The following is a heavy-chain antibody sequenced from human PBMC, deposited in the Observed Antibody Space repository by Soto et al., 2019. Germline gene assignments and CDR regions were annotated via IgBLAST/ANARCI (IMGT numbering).Heavy chain of an antibody. J-gene: IGHJ5*02. CDR2: FDPEDGET. D-gene: IGHD6-13*01. CDR1: GYTLTELS. V-gene: IGHV1-24*01. CDR3: VRRHVSATGIDWFDP. Sequence: ASVKVSCKVSGYTLTELSMHWVRQAPGKGLEWMGGFDPEDGETIYAQKFQGRVTMTEDTSTDTAYMELSSLRSEDTAVYYCVRRHVSATGIDWFDPWGQGTLVTVSS.